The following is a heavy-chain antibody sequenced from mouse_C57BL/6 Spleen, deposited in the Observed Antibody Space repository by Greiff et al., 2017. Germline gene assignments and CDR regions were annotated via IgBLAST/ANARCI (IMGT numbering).Heavy chain of an antibody. CDR1: GYTFTSYW. V-gene: IGHV1-61*01. Sequence: QVQLQQPGAELVRPGSSVKLSCKASGYTFTSYWMDWVKQRPGQGLEWIGNIYPSDSETHYNQKFKDKATLTVDKSSSTAYMQISSLTSEDSAVYYCARFLYYGSSNYWGQGTTLTVSS. CDR2: IYPSDSET. J-gene: IGHJ2*01. CDR3: ARFLYYGSSNY. D-gene: IGHD1-1*01.